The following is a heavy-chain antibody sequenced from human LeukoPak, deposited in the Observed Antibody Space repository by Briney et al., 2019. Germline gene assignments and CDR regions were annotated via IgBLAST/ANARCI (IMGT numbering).Heavy chain of an antibody. V-gene: IGHV3-23*01. Sequence: GGSLRLSCAASGFTFSSFAMSWVRQAPGRGLEWFSSISGSGASTYYADSVKGRFTISRDNSRNTLYLQMSSLRAEDTAVYYCAKSHSVAVAGTYSTYYFDSWGQGTLVTVSS. CDR3: AKSHSVAVAGTYSTYYFDS. CDR2: ISGSGAST. J-gene: IGHJ4*02. D-gene: IGHD6-19*01. CDR1: GFTFSSFA.